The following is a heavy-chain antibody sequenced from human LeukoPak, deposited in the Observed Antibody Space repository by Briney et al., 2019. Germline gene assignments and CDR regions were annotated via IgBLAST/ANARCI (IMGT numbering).Heavy chain of an antibody. J-gene: IGHJ3*02. CDR3: ARDLGYSYGNPNAFDI. V-gene: IGHV4-31*03. D-gene: IGHD5-18*01. CDR1: GGSISSSSYY. Sequence: SETLSLTCTVSGGSISSSSYYWGWIRQPPGKGLEWIGYIYYSGSTYYNPSLKSRVTISVDTSKNQFSLKLSSVTAADTAVYYCARDLGYSYGNPNAFDIWGQGTMVTVSS. CDR2: IYYSGST.